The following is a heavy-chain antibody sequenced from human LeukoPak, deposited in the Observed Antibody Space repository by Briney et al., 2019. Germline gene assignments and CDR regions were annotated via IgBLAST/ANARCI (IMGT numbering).Heavy chain of an antibody. CDR3: ARRDMVRGPSHH. CDR1: GGSISSSNW. D-gene: IGHD3-10*01. CDR2: IYHSGST. V-gene: IGHV4-4*02. J-gene: IGHJ5*02. Sequence: SETLSLACAVSGGSISSSNWWSWVRQPPGKGLEWIGEIYHSGSTNYNPSLKSRVTISVDKSKNQFSLKLSSVTAADTAVYYCARRDMVRGPSHHWGQGTLVTVSS.